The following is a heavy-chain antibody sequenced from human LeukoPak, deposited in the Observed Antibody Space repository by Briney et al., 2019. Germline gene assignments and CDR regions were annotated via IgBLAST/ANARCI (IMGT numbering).Heavy chain of an antibody. D-gene: IGHD5-18*01. V-gene: IGHV1-18*01. CDR3: ARRGYSYGLLSAFDI. CDR1: GYTFTSYG. J-gene: IGHJ3*02. CDR2: ISAYNGNT. Sequence: ASVKVSCKASGYTFTSYGISWVRQAPGQGLEWMGWISAYNGNTNYAQKLQGRVTMTTDTSTSTAYMELRSLRSDDTAVYYCARRGYSYGLLSAFDIWGQGTMVTVSS.